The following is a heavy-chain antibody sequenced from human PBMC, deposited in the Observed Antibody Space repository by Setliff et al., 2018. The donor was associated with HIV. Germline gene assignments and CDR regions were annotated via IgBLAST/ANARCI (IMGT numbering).Heavy chain of an antibody. CDR1: GFTFSTYS. Sequence: GGSLRLSCAASGFTFSTYSMNWVSQAPGKGLEWVSYISSTSTTIYCADSVKGRFTISRDNAKNSLYLQMNSLRAEDTAVYYCAREDQLLSGHYYYNSMDVWGQGTTVTVS. CDR2: ISSTSTTI. J-gene: IGHJ6*02. V-gene: IGHV3-48*01. CDR3: AREDQLLSGHYYYNSMDV. D-gene: IGHD2-2*01.